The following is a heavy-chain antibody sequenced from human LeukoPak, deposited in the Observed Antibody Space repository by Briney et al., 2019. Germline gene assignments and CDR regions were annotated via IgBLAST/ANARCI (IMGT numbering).Heavy chain of an antibody. CDR3: ARYGAAAGTWYFQH. D-gene: IGHD6-13*01. J-gene: IGHJ1*01. V-gene: IGHV4-59*01. Sequence: SETLSLTCTVSGGSISSYYWSWIRQPPGKGLEWMGYIYYSGSTNYNPSLKSRVTISVDTSKNQFSLKLSSVTAADTAVYYCARYGAAAGTWYFQHWGQGTLVTVSS. CDR1: GGSISSYY. CDR2: IYYSGST.